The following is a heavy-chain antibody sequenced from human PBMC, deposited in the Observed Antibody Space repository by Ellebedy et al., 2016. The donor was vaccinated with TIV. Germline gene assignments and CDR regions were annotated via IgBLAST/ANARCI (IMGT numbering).Heavy chain of an antibody. CDR3: ARDNLGTSSSNNWFDS. J-gene: IGHJ5*01. Sequence: SETLSLTXTVSGGSISSSSYYWGWVRQPPGKGLEWIGSIYYSGSTYYNPSLKSRVTISVDTSKNQFSLKLSSVTAADTAVYYCARDNLGTSSSNNWFDSWGQGTLVTVSS. CDR1: GGSISSSSYY. CDR2: IYYSGST. D-gene: IGHD6-13*01. V-gene: IGHV4-39*07.